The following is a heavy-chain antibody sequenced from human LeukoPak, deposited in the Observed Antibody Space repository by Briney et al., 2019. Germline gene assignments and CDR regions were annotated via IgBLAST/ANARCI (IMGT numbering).Heavy chain of an antibody. J-gene: IGHJ4*02. CDR1: GGSFSGYY. Sequence: SETLSLTCAVYGGSFSGYYWSWIRQPPGKGLEWLGEINHSGSTNYNPSLKSRVTISVDTSKNQFSLELSSVTAADTAVYYCARSGMILRYFDYYSNWGQGTLVTVSS. CDR3: ARSGMILRYFDYYSN. CDR2: INHSGST. V-gene: IGHV4-34*01. D-gene: IGHD3-9*01.